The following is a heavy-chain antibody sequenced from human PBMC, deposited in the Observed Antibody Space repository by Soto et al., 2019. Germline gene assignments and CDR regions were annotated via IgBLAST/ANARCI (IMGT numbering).Heavy chain of an antibody. CDR2: IIPIFGTA. CDR3: ATAADCSSTSCYTEFDY. J-gene: IGHJ4*02. V-gene: IGHV1-69*13. CDR1: GGTFSSYA. D-gene: IGHD2-2*02. Sequence: SVKVSGKDSGGTFSSYAISWVRQAPGQGLEWMGGIIPIFGTANYAQKLQGRVTITADESTSTAYMELSSLRSEDTAVYYCATAADCSSTSCYTEFDYGGQATLVTVSS.